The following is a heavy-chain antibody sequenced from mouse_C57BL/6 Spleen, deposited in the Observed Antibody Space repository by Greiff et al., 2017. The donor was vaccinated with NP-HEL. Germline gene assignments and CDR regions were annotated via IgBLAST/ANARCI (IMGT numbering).Heavy chain of an antibody. D-gene: IGHD2-10*01. CDR3: ARAYYVNYPSWFAY. CDR1: GYTFTSYW. Sequence: QVQLQQSGAELAKPGASVKLSCKASGYTFTSYWMHWVKQRPGQGLEWIGYINPSSGYTKYNQKFKDKATLTADTSTTTAYMQLSSLTYEDSAVYYCARAYYVNYPSWFAYWGQGTLVTVSA. J-gene: IGHJ3*01. V-gene: IGHV1-7*01. CDR2: INPSSGYT.